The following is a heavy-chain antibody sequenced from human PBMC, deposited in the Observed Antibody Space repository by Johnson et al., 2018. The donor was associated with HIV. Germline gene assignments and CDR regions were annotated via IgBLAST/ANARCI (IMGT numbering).Heavy chain of an antibody. Sequence: VQLVESGGGLIQPGGSLRLSCAASGFSVTTDYMNWVRQAPGKGLAWVSLIYSGGNADYADSVTGRFTITRDNSKNTLDLQMNSLGVEDTAVHYCARAWNECFDIWGQGTLVTVSS. CDR1: GFSVTTDY. CDR3: ARAWNECFDI. CDR2: IYSGGNA. J-gene: IGHJ3*02. D-gene: IGHD1-1*01. V-gene: IGHV3-53*01.